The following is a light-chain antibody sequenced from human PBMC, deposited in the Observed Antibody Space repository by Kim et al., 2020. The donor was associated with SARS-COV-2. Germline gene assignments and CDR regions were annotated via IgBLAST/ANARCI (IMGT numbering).Light chain of an antibody. J-gene: IGKJ2*01. V-gene: IGKV3-20*01. CDR1: QSVSGNY. CDR2: GTS. Sequence: WSPGERATRSCRARQSVSGNYLAWYQQKPGQAPRLLIYGTSTRSTGIADRFSGSGSGTDFTLTISRLEPEDFAVYYCQQYVSSTGTFGQGTKLEI. CDR3: QQYVSSTGT.